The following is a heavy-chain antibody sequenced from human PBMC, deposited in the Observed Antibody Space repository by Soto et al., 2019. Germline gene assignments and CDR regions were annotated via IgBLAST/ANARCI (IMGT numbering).Heavy chain of an antibody. V-gene: IGHV3-48*03. CDR2: ITNSGSTI. Sequence: EVQLVESGGGLVQPGGSLRLSCAASGFTFSSYEMNWVRQAPGKGLEWVSYITNSGSTIYYADSVKGRFTISRDNAKNSLYLQMNSLRAEDTAVYYCARVHRLNYALRAPFHGMDVWGQGTTVTVSS. J-gene: IGHJ6*02. CDR3: ARVHRLNYALRAPFHGMDV. D-gene: IGHD4-4*01. CDR1: GFTFSSYE.